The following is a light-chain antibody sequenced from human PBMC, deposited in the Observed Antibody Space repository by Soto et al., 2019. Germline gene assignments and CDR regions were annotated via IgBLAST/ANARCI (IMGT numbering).Light chain of an antibody. CDR1: QSISTS. V-gene: IGKV1-5*01. CDR2: GAS. Sequence: DIQMTQSPSTLSASVGDTVTITCRASQSISTSLAWYQQKPGKAPNLLISGASTLEGRVPSRFRGSGSGTEFTLTITSLQTDDFATYYCQQYITYSTFGQGTRVEIE. CDR3: QQYITYST. J-gene: IGKJ1*01.